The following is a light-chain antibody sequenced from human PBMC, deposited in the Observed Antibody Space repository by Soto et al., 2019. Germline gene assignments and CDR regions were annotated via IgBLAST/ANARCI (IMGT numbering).Light chain of an antibody. Sequence: DIVMTRSRATLSVSPGVRPTPSCMASQSVSRDLALYHHNPGQAPRIPIYDASTRATGIPARFSATGSGTEFTLTLSSLETEDFAVYYGQQRSNWPITFGQGTRLEN. V-gene: IGKV3-11*01. CDR2: DAS. J-gene: IGKJ5*01. CDR3: QQRSNWPIT. CDR1: QSVSRD.